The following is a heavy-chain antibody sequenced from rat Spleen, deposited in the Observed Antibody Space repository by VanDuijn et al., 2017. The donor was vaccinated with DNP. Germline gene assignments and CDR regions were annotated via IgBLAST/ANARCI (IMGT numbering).Heavy chain of an antibody. V-gene: IGHV5-31*01. Sequence: EVQLVESGGDLVQPGGSLRLSCVGSGFPFSNHWMTWIRQAPGKGLDWVASITSSGGKTFSPDSVKGRFTISRDIAKSTLDPQMNSLRAEDTATYYCARGSGTYYWYFDFWGPGTMVTVSS. CDR2: ITSSGGKT. CDR3: ARGSGTYYWYFDF. CDR1: GFPFSNHW. J-gene: IGHJ1*01. D-gene: IGHD5-1*01.